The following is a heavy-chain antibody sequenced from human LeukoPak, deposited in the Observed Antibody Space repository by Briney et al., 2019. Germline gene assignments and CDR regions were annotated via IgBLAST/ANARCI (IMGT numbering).Heavy chain of an antibody. CDR1: GFTFSSYA. J-gene: IGHJ5*02. CDR2: ISGSGGST. Sequence: PGGSLRLSCAASGFTFSSYAMSWVRQAPGKGLEWVSAISGSGGSTYYADSVKGRFTISRDNSKNTLYLQMNSLRAEDTAVYYCAKDPTVLRFLEWDLSWFDPWGQGTLVTVSS. CDR3: AKDPTVLRFLEWDLSWFDP. D-gene: IGHD3-3*01. V-gene: IGHV3-23*01.